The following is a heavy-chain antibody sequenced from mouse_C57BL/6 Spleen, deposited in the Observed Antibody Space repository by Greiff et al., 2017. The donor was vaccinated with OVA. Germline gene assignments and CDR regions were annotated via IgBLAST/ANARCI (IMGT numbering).Heavy chain of an antibody. CDR3: ARALITTDYFDY. D-gene: IGHD1-1*01. CDR2: INPYNGGT. V-gene: IGHV1-19*01. CDR1: GYTFTDYY. Sequence: VQLQQSGPVLVKPGASVKMSCKASGYTFTDYYMNWVKQSHGKSLEWIGVINPYNGGTSYNQKFKGKATLTVDRSSSTAYMELNSLTSEDSAVYYCARALITTDYFDYWGQGTTLTVSS. J-gene: IGHJ2*01.